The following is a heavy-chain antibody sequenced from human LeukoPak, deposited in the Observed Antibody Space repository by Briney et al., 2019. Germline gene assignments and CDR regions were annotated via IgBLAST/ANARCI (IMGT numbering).Heavy chain of an antibody. V-gene: IGHV3-74*01. CDR1: GFTFSNYW. CDR3: ARGRYCTNGVCYYFDY. J-gene: IGHJ4*02. CDR2: INSDGSST. Sequence: GGSLRLSCAASGFTFSNYWMHWVRQAPGKGLVWVSHINSDGSSTTYADSVKGRFTISRDNAKNSLYLQMNSLRAEDTAVYYCARGRYCTNGVCYYFDYWGQGTLVTVSS. D-gene: IGHD2-8*01.